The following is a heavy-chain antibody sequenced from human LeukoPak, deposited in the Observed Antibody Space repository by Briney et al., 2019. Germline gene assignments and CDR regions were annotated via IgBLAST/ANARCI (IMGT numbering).Heavy chain of an antibody. CDR3: ARAGYSSSWLLY. CDR2: TSSGGRTI. CDR1: GFTFSTYA. Sequence: GGSLRLSCAASGFTFSTYAMTWVRQAPGKGLEWVSATSSGGRTIYYADSVKGRFTISRDNAKNSLYLQMNSLKAEDTAIYYCARAGYSSSWLLYWGQGTLVTVSS. D-gene: IGHD6-13*01. V-gene: IGHV3-48*03. J-gene: IGHJ4*02.